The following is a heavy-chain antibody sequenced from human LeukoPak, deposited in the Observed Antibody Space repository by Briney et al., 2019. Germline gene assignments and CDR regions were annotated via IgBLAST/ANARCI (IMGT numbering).Heavy chain of an antibody. Sequence: ASLRVSSTASGYTFTVYYMHWVRHAPGQGLEWMGWINPNSGGTNYAQKFQGRVTITRDTSISTASMELSRLRSDDTAVYYCARDYDSSGYDYWGQGTLVTVSS. CDR2: INPNSGGT. J-gene: IGHJ4*02. CDR1: GYTFTVYY. V-gene: IGHV1-2*02. CDR3: ARDYDSSGYDY. D-gene: IGHD3-22*01.